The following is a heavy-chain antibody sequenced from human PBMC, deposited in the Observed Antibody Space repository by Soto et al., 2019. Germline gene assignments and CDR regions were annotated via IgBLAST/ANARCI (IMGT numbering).Heavy chain of an antibody. Sequence: SETLSLTCAVYGGSFSGYYWSWIRQPPGKGLEWIGEINHSGSTNYNPSLKSRVTISVDTSKNQFSLKLSSVTAADTAVYYCARGSITMVRGVIIVNYYYYGMDVWGQWTTVTVSS. CDR1: GGSFSGYY. D-gene: IGHD3-10*01. J-gene: IGHJ6*02. V-gene: IGHV4-34*01. CDR2: INHSGST. CDR3: ARGSITMVRGVIIVNYYYYGMDV.